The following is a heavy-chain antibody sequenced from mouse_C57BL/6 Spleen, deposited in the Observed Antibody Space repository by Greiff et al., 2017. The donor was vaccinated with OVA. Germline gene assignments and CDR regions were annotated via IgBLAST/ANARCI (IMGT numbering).Heavy chain of an antibody. CDR1: GYTFTEYT. CDR2: FYPGSGSI. D-gene: IGHD2-4*01. V-gene: IGHV1-62-2*01. CDR3: AGHEEGIYYDYDGPFAD. J-gene: IGHJ3*01. Sequence: QVQLQQSGAELVKPGASVKLSCKASGYTFTEYTIHWVKQRSGQGLEWIGWFYPGSGSIKYNEKFKDKATLTADKSSSTVYMELSRLTSEDSAVDFSAGHEEGIYYDYDGPFADWGKGTLVTVSA.